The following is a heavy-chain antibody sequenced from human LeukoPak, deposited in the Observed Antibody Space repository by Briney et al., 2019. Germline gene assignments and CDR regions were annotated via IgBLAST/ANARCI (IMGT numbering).Heavy chain of an antibody. D-gene: IGHD3-9*01. CDR2: ISYDGSNK. CDR3: ARDRYDILTGYPDAFDI. CDR1: GFTFSSYG. V-gene: IGHV3-30*03. Sequence: GGSLRLSCAASGFTFSSYGMHWVRQAPGKGLEWVAVISYDGSNKYYADSVKGRFTISRDNSKNTLYLQMNSLRAEDTAVYYCARDRYDILTGYPDAFDIWGQGTMVTVSS. J-gene: IGHJ3*02.